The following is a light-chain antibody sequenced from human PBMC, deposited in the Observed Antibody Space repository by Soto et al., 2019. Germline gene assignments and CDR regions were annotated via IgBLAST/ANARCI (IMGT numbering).Light chain of an antibody. Sequence: ENVLTQSPAPLSLSAGERATLSCRASQSVSSSYLAWYQQKPGQAPRLLIYGASSRATGIPDRFSGSGSGTDFTLTISRLEPEDFAVNYCQQYGSTPRTFGQGTKVDIK. CDR2: GAS. CDR3: QQYGSTPRT. CDR1: QSVSSSY. V-gene: IGKV3-20*01. J-gene: IGKJ1*01.